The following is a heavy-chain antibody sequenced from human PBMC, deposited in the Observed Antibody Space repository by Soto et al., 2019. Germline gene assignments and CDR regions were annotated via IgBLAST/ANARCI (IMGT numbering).Heavy chain of an antibody. D-gene: IGHD5-12*01. V-gene: IGHV1-3*01. Sequence: ASVKVSCKASGYTFTSYAMHWVRQAPGQRLEWMGWINAGNGNTKYSQKFQGRVTITRDTSASTAYMELSSLRSEDTAVYYCARGSGYDVSWFDPWGQGTLVTSPQ. CDR3: ARGSGYDVSWFDP. J-gene: IGHJ5*02. CDR2: INAGNGNT. CDR1: GYTFTSYA.